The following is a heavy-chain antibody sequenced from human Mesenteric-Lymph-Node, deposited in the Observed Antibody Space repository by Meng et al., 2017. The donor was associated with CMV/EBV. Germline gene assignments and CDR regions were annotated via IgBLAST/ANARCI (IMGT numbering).Heavy chain of an antibody. CDR3: AKEALGTMIVVDSYYFDY. V-gene: IGHV3-23*01. CDR1: GFTFSSCA. CDR2: ISGTGTST. Sequence: GESLKISCAASGFTFSSCAMTWVRQAPGKGLEWVSTISGTGTSTYFADSVKGRFTISRDNSKNTLYLQMNSLRAEDTAVYYCAKEALGTMIVVDSYYFDYWGQGTLVTVSS. J-gene: IGHJ4*02. D-gene: IGHD3-22*01.